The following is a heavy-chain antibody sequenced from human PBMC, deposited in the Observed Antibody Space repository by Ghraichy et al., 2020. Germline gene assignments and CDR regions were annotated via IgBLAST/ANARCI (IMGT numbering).Heavy chain of an antibody. CDR3: AKSLTGYSSSWYAFDI. CDR1: GFTFSSYA. D-gene: IGHD6-13*01. V-gene: IGHV3-23*01. J-gene: IGHJ3*02. CDR2: ISGSGGST. Sequence: GGSLRLSCAASGFTFSSYAMSWVRQAPGKGLEWVSAISGSGGSTYYADSVKGRFTISRDNSKNTLYLQMNSLRAEDTAVYYCAKSLTGYSSSWYAFDIWGQGTMVTVSS.